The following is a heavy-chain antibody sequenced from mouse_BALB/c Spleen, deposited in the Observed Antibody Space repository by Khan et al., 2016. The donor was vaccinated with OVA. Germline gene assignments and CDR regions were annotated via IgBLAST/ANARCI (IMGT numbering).Heavy chain of an antibody. D-gene: IGHD2-14*01. Sequence: VKLLESGPGLVVPTQSLSITCTVSGFSLSRYNIHWIRQPPGKGLEWLGMIWGGGGTDYNSTLKSRLSISKDNSKSQVFLKMNSLQTDDTAVYYCARAYYRYDGYYAMDYWGQGTSVTVSS. V-gene: IGHV2-6-4*01. CDR2: IWGGGGT. CDR1: GFSLSRYN. J-gene: IGHJ4*01. CDR3: ARAYYRYDGYYAMDY.